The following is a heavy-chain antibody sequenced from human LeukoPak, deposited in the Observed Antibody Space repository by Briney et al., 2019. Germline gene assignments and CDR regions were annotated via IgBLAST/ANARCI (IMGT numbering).Heavy chain of an antibody. CDR3: ARLSSSWLAVDL. CDR2: IYPGDSDA. Sequence: PGESLKISRKGSGYSFSSYWIGWVRQMPGKGLEWMGIIYPGDSDARYSPSFEGQVTISVDKSISTAYLQWSSLKASDTAMYYCARLSSSWLAVDLWGQGTLDTVFS. CDR1: GYSFSSYW. D-gene: IGHD6-13*01. V-gene: IGHV5-51*03. J-gene: IGHJ4*02.